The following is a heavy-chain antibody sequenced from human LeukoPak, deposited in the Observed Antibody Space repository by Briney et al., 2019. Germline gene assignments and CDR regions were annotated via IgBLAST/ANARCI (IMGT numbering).Heavy chain of an antibody. CDR1: GFTFSSYG. Sequence: GGSLRLSCAASGFTFSSYGMHWVRQAPGKGLEWVAFIRYDGSNKYYADSVKGRFTISRDNAKNSLYLQMNSLRAEDTAVYYCARGGDYDSSGYDHDAFDIWGQGTMVTVSS. J-gene: IGHJ3*02. V-gene: IGHV3-30*02. D-gene: IGHD3-22*01. CDR2: IRYDGSNK. CDR3: ARGGDYDSSGYDHDAFDI.